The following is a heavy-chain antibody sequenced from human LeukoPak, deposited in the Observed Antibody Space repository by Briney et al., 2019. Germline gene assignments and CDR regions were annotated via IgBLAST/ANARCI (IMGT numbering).Heavy chain of an antibody. Sequence: PGGSLRLSCAASGFTFSSYAMSWVRQAPGKGLEWVSAISGSGGSTYYADSVKGQFTISRDNSKNTLYLQMNSLRAEDTAVYYCAKDPNYYDSSGYQGYYYYGMDVWGQGTTVTVSS. J-gene: IGHJ6*02. CDR1: GFTFSSYA. V-gene: IGHV3-23*01. CDR2: ISGSGGST. CDR3: AKDPNYYDSSGYQGYYYYGMDV. D-gene: IGHD3-22*01.